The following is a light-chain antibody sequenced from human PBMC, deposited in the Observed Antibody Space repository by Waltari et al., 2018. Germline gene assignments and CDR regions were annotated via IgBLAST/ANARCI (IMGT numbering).Light chain of an antibody. CDR3: QHYVSLPAT. J-gene: IGKJ1*01. V-gene: IGKV3-20*01. Sequence: EIVLTQSSGTLSLSPGERATLSCRASQSVGRSLAWYQQKRGQAPRLLIYDASSRATGIPDRFSGSGSGTDFSLTISRLETEDFAVYYCQHYVSLPATFGQGTKVEIK. CDR1: QSVGRS. CDR2: DAS.